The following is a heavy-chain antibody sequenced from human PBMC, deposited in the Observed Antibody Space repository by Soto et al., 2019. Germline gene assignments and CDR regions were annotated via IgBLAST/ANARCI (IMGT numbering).Heavy chain of an antibody. Sequence: PSETLSLTCTVSGGSISSYYWSWIRQPPGKGLEWIGYIYYSGSTNYNPSLKSRVTISVDTSRNQFSLKLSSVTAADTAVYYCARHEATMAVDDWGQGTLVTVSS. J-gene: IGHJ4*02. CDR3: ARHEATMAVDD. V-gene: IGHV4-59*08. D-gene: IGHD3-10*01. CDR1: GGSISSYY. CDR2: IYYSGST.